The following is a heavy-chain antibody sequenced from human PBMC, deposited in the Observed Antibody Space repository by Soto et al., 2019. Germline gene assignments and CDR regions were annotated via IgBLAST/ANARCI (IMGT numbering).Heavy chain of an antibody. J-gene: IGHJ6*03. CDR3: ARDQRWFGDLGYYYYMAV. Sequence: EVQLVESGGGLVKPGGSLRLSCAASGFTFSSYSMNWVRQAPGKGLEWVSSISSSSSYIYYADSVKGRFTISRDNAKNSLYLQMSSLRAEDTAVYYCARDQRWFGDLGYYYYMAVWGKGTTVAVSS. D-gene: IGHD3-10*01. V-gene: IGHV3-21*01. CDR2: ISSSSSYI. CDR1: GFTFSSYS.